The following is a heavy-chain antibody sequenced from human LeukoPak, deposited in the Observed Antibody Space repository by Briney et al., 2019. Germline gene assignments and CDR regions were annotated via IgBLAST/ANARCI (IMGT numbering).Heavy chain of an antibody. Sequence: HPGGSLRLSCATSGFTLSMSAMHWVRLAPGKGLDWVAVISFDGGNKFYADSVKGRFSISRDNSKNTLYLQMNSLGLDDTAVYFCARGRAGIAAAGFDYWGQGTLVTVSS. D-gene: IGHD6-13*01. V-gene: IGHV3-30-3*01. CDR1: GFTLSMSA. J-gene: IGHJ4*02. CDR3: ARGRAGIAAAGFDY. CDR2: ISFDGGNK.